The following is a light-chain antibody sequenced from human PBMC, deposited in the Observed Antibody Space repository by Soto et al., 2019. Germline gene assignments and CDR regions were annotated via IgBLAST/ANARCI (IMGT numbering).Light chain of an antibody. J-gene: IGLJ2*01. CDR1: SSSIGSNT. CDR3: AAWDESLNAVV. CDR2: RSD. Sequence: QSVLTQPPSASGTPGQRVLISCSGSSSSIGSNTVNWYQQLPGTAPKVLIYRSDQRPSGVPDRFSGSKSGTSASLAISGLQSDDEADYYCAAWDESLNAVVFGGGTKVTVL. V-gene: IGLV1-44*01.